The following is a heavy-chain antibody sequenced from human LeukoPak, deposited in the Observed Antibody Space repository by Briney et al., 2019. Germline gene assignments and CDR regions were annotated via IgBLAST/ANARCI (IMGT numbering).Heavy chain of an antibody. J-gene: IGHJ1*01. V-gene: IGHV3-21*01. D-gene: IGHD3-3*01. Sequence: GGSLRLSCAASGFTFSSYGMHWVRQAPGKGLEWVSSISSSSSYIFYADSVKGRFTISRDNAKNSLYLQMNSLRAEDTAVYYCARDLKRFLFLFQHWGQGTLVTVSS. CDR3: ARDLKRFLFLFQH. CDR2: ISSSSSYI. CDR1: GFTFSSYG.